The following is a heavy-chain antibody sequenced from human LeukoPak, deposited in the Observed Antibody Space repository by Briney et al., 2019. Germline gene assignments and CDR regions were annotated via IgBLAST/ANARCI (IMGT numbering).Heavy chain of an antibody. V-gene: IGHV4-59*08. Sequence: SETLSLTCTVSGGSISSDYWSWIRQPPGKGLEWIGYIYYSGSTNYNPSLKSRVTISVDTSKNQFSLKLSSVTAADTAVYYCARLYDYGGNSGVDYWGQGTLVTVSS. CDR1: GGSISSDY. D-gene: IGHD4-23*01. CDR3: ARLYDYGGNSGVDY. CDR2: IYYSGST. J-gene: IGHJ4*02.